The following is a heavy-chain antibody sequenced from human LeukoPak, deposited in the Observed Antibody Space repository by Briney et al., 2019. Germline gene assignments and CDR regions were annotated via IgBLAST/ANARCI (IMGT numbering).Heavy chain of an antibody. J-gene: IGHJ4*02. V-gene: IGHV3-23*01. CDR2: ISGSGGST. CDR1: GFTVSSNY. Sequence: GGSLRLSCAASGFTVSSNYMSWVRQAPGKGLEWVSAISGSGGSTYYADSVKGRFTISRDNSKNTLYLQMNSLRAEDTAVYYCARDLYYDILTGYHSPGYFDYWGQGTLVTVSS. CDR3: ARDLYYDILTGYHSPGYFDY. D-gene: IGHD3-9*01.